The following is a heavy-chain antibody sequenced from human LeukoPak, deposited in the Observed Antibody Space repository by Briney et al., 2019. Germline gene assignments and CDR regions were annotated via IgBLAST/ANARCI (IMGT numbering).Heavy chain of an antibody. J-gene: IGHJ6*02. CDR1: GYTFTGYY. V-gene: IGHV1-2*06. CDR3: ARGLGSSGWHYYYGMDV. D-gene: IGHD6-19*01. CDR2: ISPDTGDT. Sequence: ASVKVSCKASGYTFTGYYIHWVRQAPGQGLEWMGRISPDTGDTNYAQKFQGRVTMTRDTSISTAYMELSRLGSDDTAVYHCARGLGSSGWHYYYGMDVWGQGTTVTVSS.